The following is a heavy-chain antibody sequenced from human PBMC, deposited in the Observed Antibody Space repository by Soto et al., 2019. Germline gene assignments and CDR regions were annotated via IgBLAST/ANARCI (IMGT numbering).Heavy chain of an antibody. Sequence: VQPQESGPGLVKPSQTLSLTCTVSSGSISSADYYWSWIRQPPGKGLEWIGYIYYTGSAYYNPSLKSRVTMSVDTSKNQFSLKVTSVTAADTAVYYCASGGSSNWFDPWGQGTLVTVSS. J-gene: IGHJ5*02. CDR3: ASGGSSNWFDP. CDR1: SGSISSADYY. V-gene: IGHV4-30-4*01. CDR2: IYYTGSA. D-gene: IGHD1-26*01.